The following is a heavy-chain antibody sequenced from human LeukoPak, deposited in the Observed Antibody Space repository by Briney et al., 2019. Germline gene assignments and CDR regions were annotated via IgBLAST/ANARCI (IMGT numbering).Heavy chain of an antibody. Sequence: PGVSERLSCAASGFIVSSNYMSWVRQAPGKGLEWVSVIYSGGSTYYADSVKGRFTISRDNSKNTLYLQMNSLRAEDTAVYYCARGDYFDYWGQGTLVTVSS. CDR1: GFIVSSNY. CDR2: IYSGGST. V-gene: IGHV3-53*01. J-gene: IGHJ4*02. CDR3: ARGDYFDY.